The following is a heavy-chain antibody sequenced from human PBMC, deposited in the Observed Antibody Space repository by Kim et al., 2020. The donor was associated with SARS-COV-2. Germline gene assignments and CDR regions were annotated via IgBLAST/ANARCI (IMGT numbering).Heavy chain of an antibody. CDR2: ISGSGGVT. J-gene: IGHJ4*02. CDR3: AKERDTGQKGFDY. V-gene: IGHV3-23*01. CDR1: GFTFSSYA. Sequence: GWSLRLSCAASGFTFSSYAMMWVRQAPGKGLEWVSSISGSGGVTYYADSVKGRFTISRDNSKNTLYLQMNNLRAEDTAVYYCAKERDTGQKGFDYWGQGTLVTVSS. D-gene: IGHD1-1*01.